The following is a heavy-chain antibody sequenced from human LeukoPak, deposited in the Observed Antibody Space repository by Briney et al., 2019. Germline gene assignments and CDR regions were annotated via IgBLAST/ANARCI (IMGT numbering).Heavy chain of an antibody. Sequence: ASVKVSCKASGYTFTSYGISWVRQAPGQGLDWMGGSSVYNGNTNYAQKLQGRVTMTTDTSTSTAYMELRSLRSDDTAVYYCARGDSSGCRLYYYYGMDVWGQGTTVTVSS. CDR3: ARGDSSGCRLYYYYGMDV. V-gene: IGHV1-18*01. CDR2: SSVYNGNT. CDR1: GYTFTSYG. D-gene: IGHD6-19*01. J-gene: IGHJ6*02.